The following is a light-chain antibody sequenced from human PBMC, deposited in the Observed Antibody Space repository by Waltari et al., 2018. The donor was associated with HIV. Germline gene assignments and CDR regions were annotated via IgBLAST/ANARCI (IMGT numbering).Light chain of an antibody. J-gene: IGLJ2*01. CDR1: NIRCKS. CDR2: DDS. V-gene: IGLV3-21*02. Sequence: SYVLTQPHSVSVASGQTARITCGGNNIRCKSDPLYQQKPGQASVLVVYDDSDRPSGIPERFSGSNSGNTATLTISRVEAGDEAVYHCQVWDSSSDHVLFGGGTKVTVL. CDR3: QVWDSSSDHVL.